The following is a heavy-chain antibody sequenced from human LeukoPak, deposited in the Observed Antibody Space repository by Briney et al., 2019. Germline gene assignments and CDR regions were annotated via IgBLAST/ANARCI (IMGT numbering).Heavy chain of an antibody. CDR3: AKDVTTTTVTTVDY. J-gene: IGHJ4*02. CDR1: GFTFSSYG. CDR2: ISYDGSNK. V-gene: IGHV3-30*18. Sequence: GGSLRLSCAASGFTFSSYGMHWVRQAPGKGLEWVAVISYDGSNKYYADSVKGRFTISRDNSKNTLYLQMNSLRAEDTAVYYCAKDVTTTTVTTVDYWGQGTLVTVSS. D-gene: IGHD4-11*01.